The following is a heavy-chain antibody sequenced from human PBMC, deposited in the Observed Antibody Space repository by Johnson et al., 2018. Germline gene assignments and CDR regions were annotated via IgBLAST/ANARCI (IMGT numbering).Heavy chain of an antibody. CDR1: GFTFDDYT. V-gene: IGHV3-43*01. D-gene: IGHD4-11*01. CDR3: ARELDYSTYYYYGMDV. J-gene: IGHJ6*02. CDR2: ISWDGGST. Sequence: VQLVESGGVVVQPGGSLRLSCAASGFTFDDYTMHWVRQAPGKGLEWVSLISWDGGSTYYADSVKGRFTISRDNSKNSLYLQMNSLRTVDTALYYCARELDYSTYYYYGMDVWGQGTTVTGSS.